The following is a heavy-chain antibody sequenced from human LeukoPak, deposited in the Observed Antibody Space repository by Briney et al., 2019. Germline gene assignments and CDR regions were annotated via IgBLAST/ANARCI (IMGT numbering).Heavy chain of an antibody. V-gene: IGHV1-24*01. J-gene: IGHJ4*02. CDR2: FGPEDGET. CDR3: ATNYYDSSGFDY. Sequence: ASVKVSCKVSGYTLTELSMHWVRQAPGKGLEWMGGFGPEDGETIYAQKFQGRVTMTEDTSTDTAYMELSSLRSEDTAVYYCATNYYDSSGFDYWGQGTLVTVSS. D-gene: IGHD3-22*01. CDR1: GYTLTELS.